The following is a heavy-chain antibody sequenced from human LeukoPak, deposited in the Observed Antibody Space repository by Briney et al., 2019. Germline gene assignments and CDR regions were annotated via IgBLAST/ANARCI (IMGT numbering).Heavy chain of an antibody. CDR1: GFTFSSYS. V-gene: IGHV3-21*01. Sequence: GGSLRLSCAASGFTFSSYSMNWVRQAPGKGLEWVSSISSSSSYIYYADSVKGRFTISRDDAKNPLYLQMNSLRAEDTAVYYCAVVVITPGRAFDIWGQGTMVTVSS. CDR2: ISSSSSYI. J-gene: IGHJ3*02. D-gene: IGHD3-22*01. CDR3: AVVVITPGRAFDI.